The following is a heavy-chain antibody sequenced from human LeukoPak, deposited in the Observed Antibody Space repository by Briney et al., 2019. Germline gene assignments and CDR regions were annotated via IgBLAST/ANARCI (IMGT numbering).Heavy chain of an antibody. CDR2: IYHSEST. J-gene: IGHJ6*02. D-gene: IGHD3-10*01. V-gene: IGHV4-4*02. CDR1: GGSISSSNW. Sequence: PSETLSLTCAVSGGSISSSNWWSWVRQPPGKGLEWIGEIYHSESTNYNPSLKSRVTISVDKSKNQFSLKLSSVTAADTAVYYCARIGSGSLFGMDVWGQGTTVTVSS. CDR3: ARIGSGSLFGMDV.